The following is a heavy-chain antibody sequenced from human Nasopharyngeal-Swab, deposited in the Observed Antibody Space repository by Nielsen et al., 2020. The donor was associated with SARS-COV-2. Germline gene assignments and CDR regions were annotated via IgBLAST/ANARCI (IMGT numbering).Heavy chain of an antibody. V-gene: IGHV1-2*06. J-gene: IGHJ4*02. Sequence: WVRQAPGQGLEWMGRINPNSGGTNYAQKFQGRVTMTRDTSISTACMEPSRLRSDDTAVYYCAKDLLHLGELSFGIDYWGQGTLVTVSS. D-gene: IGHD3-16*02. CDR2: INPNSGGT. CDR3: AKDLLHLGELSFGIDY.